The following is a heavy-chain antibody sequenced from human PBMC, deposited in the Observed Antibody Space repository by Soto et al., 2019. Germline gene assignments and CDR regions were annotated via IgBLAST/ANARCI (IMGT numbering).Heavy chain of an antibody. J-gene: IGHJ4*02. CDR1: GQSFSGHS. D-gene: IGHD1-1*01. CDR3: ARGSGIVALPGELEDVNYDY. V-gene: IGHV4-34*01. Sequence: QVQLQQWGAGLVKPSETLSLSCAVYGQSFSGHSWAWIRQPPGQGLEWIGEINESGSTYYNPSLRSRVTISTDTSKNQFSLKLSSVSAADTAAYFCARGSGIVALPGELEDVNYDYWGQGTLVNVSS. CDR2: INESGST.